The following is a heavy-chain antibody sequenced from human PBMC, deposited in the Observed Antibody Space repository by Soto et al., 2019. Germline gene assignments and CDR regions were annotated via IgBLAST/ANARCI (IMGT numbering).Heavy chain of an antibody. J-gene: IGHJ6*03. D-gene: IGHD2-2*03. CDR2: IYYSGST. Sequence: PSETLCHTGTVAGGAISSYYWIWIRQPPGKGLEWIGYIYYSGSTNYNPSLKSRVTISVDTSKNQFSLKLSSVTAADTAVYYCARVIGYCSSTSCSFAANAKERMDVWGKGTTVTVTS. CDR3: ARVIGYCSSTSCSFAANAKERMDV. CDR1: GGAISSYY. V-gene: IGHV4-59*01.